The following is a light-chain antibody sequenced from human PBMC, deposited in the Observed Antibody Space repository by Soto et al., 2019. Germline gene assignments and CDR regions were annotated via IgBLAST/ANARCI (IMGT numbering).Light chain of an antibody. J-gene: IGKJ1*01. CDR1: QTIGSSY. CDR2: GGA. Sequence: EIVLTQSPGTLSLSPGESATLSCRASQTIGSSYLAWYQQRPGQAPRLLTYGGANRATGIPDRFSGTGSETDFTLAISRLEPEDFAVYYCQQYRTPSQTFGQGTKVE. V-gene: IGKV3-20*01. CDR3: QQYRTPSQT.